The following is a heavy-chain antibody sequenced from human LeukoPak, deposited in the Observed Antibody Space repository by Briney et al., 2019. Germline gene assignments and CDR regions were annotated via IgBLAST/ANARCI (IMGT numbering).Heavy chain of an antibody. V-gene: IGHV3-7*01. CDR3: ARGRYLDWLPYFFDH. D-gene: IGHD3-9*01. Sequence: GGSLRLSCAASGFTFTIYWMSWVRQAPGKGLEWVANIYQDGREKSFVDSVRGRFSISRDNAKNTLYLQMNSLRVEDTAVYYCARGRYLDWLPYFFDHWGQGTLVTVSS. CDR1: GFTFTIYW. J-gene: IGHJ4*02. CDR2: IYQDGREK.